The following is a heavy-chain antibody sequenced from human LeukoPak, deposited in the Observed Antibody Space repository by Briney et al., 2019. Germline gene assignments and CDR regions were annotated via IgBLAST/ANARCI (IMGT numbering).Heavy chain of an antibody. CDR2: IDPSSGDT. CDR3: AANPLDH. Sequence: ASVKVSCKASGYTFTNYYMHWVRQAPGQGLEWMGMIDPSSGDTMYAQKFQGRVTVTRDTSTSTVYMDLSSLTSEDTGVYFCAANPLDHWGQGTLVTVSS. V-gene: IGHV1-46*03. CDR1: GYTFTNYY. J-gene: IGHJ4*02.